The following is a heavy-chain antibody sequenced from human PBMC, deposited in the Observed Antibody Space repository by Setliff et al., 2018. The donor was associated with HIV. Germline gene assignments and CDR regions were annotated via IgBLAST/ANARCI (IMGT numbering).Heavy chain of an antibody. CDR3: ATSGYSYAFNWFDP. J-gene: IGHJ5*02. D-gene: IGHD5-18*01. V-gene: IGHV4-59*08. CDR1: GASISSYY. Sequence: SETLSLTCTVSGASISSYYWSWIRQPPGKGLEWIGYIYYSGSTSYNPSLKSRVTISVDSSKNQFSLKLSSVTAADTAVYYCATSGYSYAFNWFDPWGQGTLVTVSS. CDR2: IYYSGST.